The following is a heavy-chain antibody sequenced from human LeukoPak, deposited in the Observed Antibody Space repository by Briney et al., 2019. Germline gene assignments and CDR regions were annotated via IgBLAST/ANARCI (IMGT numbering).Heavy chain of an antibody. D-gene: IGHD6-19*01. Sequence: ASVKASCKASGYTLTGYYMHWLRQAPGQGLEWMGWINPNSGGTNYAQKFQGRVTMTRDTSISTAYMELSRLRSDDTAVYYCARSKARIAVAGTGVLCYWGQGTLVTVSS. J-gene: IGHJ4*02. CDR3: ARSKARIAVAGTGVLCY. CDR1: GYTLTGYY. V-gene: IGHV1-2*02. CDR2: INPNSGGT.